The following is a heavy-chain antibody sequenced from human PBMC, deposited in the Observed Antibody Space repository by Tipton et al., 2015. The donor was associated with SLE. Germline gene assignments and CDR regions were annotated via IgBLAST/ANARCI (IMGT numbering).Heavy chain of an antibody. Sequence: SLRLSCTASGFTFSYYNMNWVRQAPGEGLEWVSSISSTGIYIYNADSLKGRFTISRDNAKNSLYLQMRSLRVEDTGIYYCARAPTISVAGTTDPLGMDVWGPGTRVTVSS. J-gene: IGHJ6*02. CDR3: ARAPTISVAGTTDPLGMDV. CDR1: GFTFSYYN. V-gene: IGHV3-21*01. D-gene: IGHD6-19*01. CDR2: ISSTGIYI.